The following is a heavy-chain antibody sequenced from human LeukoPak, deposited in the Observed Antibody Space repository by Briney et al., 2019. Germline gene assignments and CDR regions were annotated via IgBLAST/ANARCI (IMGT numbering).Heavy chain of an antibody. Sequence: ASVKVSCKASGYTFTSYYMHWVRQAPGQGLEWMGIINPSGGSTSYAQKFQGRVTMTRDTSTSTVYMGRSSLRSEDTAVYYCASAGYSSGWHIDYWGQGTLVTVSS. D-gene: IGHD6-19*01. V-gene: IGHV1-46*01. CDR3: ASAGYSSGWHIDY. CDR1: GYTFTSYY. J-gene: IGHJ4*02. CDR2: INPSGGST.